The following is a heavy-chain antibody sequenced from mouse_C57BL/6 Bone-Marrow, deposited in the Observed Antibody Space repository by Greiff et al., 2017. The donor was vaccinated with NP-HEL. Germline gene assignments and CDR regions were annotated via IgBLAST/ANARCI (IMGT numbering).Heavy chain of an antibody. Sequence: VQLQQPGAELVRPGTSVKLSCKASGYTFTSYWMHWVKQRPGQGLEWIGVIDPSDSYTNYNQQFKGKATLTVDTSSSTAYMQLSSLTSEDSAVYYCASVSTMVKWFAYWGQGTLVTVSA. J-gene: IGHJ3*01. CDR3: ASVSTMVKWFAY. CDR2: IDPSDSYT. CDR1: GYTFTSYW. V-gene: IGHV1-59*01. D-gene: IGHD2-2*01.